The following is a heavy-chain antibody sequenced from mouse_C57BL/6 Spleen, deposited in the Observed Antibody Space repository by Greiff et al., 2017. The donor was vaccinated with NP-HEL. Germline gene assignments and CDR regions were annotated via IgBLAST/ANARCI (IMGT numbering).Heavy chain of an antibody. CDR2: ISGGGGNT. J-gene: IGHJ3*01. D-gene: IGHD3-1*01. Sequence: EVQGVESGGGLVKPGGSLKLSCAASGFTFSSYTMSWVRQTPEKRLEWVATISGGGGNTYYPDSVKGRFTISRDNAKNTLYLQMSSLRSEDTALYYCAREARATGFAYWGQGTLVTVSA. CDR3: AREARATGFAY. CDR1: GFTFSSYT. V-gene: IGHV5-9*01.